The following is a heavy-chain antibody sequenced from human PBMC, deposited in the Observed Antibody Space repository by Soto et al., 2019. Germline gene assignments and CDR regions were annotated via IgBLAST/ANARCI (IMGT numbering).Heavy chain of an antibody. CDR1: GFTFPTSS. CDR2: IVVGSGNT. V-gene: IGHV1-58*02. J-gene: IGHJ5*02. D-gene: IGHD2-21*02. CDR3: AADQGPTDPSNWVDP. Sequence: QVRLVQSGPEVKRPGTSVKVSCKASGFTFPTSSIHWVRQARGQRLEWMGWIVVGSGNTNYAQEFHERVTFTRDMSTSTAYMELSSLTSEDTAVYYCAADQGPTDPSNWVDPWGQGTLVTVSS.